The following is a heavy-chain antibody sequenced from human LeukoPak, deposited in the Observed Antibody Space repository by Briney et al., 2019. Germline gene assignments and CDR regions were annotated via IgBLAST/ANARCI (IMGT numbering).Heavy chain of an antibody. CDR1: GFTFSSYA. D-gene: IGHD6-13*01. J-gene: IGHJ4*02. V-gene: IGHV3-30-3*01. Sequence: PGRSLRLSCAASGFTFSSYAMHWVRQAPGMGLEWVAVISYDGSNKYYADSVKGRFTISRDNSKNTLYLQMNSLRAEDTAVYYCARSVQQLAYYFDYWGQGTLVTVSS. CDR2: ISYDGSNK. CDR3: ARSVQQLAYYFDY.